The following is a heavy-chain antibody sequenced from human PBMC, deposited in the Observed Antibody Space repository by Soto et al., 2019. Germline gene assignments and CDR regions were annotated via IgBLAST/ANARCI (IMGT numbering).Heavy chain of an antibody. CDR3: TRGYCTSNSCHYYYDY. D-gene: IGHD2-2*01. CDR2: INHSGST. Sequence: SETLSLTCAVYGGSFSGYYWSWIRQTPGKGLEWIGVINHSGSTNYNPSLKSRVTISVDTSKNLFSLKLSSVAAADTAVYYCTRGYCTSNSCHYYYDYWGQGTPVTVSS. J-gene: IGHJ4*02. V-gene: IGHV4-34*01. CDR1: GGSFSGYY.